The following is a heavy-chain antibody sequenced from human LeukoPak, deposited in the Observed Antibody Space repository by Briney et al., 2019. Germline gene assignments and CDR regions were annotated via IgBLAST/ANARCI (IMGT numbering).Heavy chain of an antibody. Sequence: AASVKVSCKPSGYTFTGYYMHWVRQAPAQGLEGMGWINPDSGSAIFAQKFQGRVTMTRDTSTNTAYMELNRLRSDDTAVYYCARDLRGLGDFLDYWGQGTLVTVSS. CDR3: ARDLRGLGDFLDY. CDR1: GYTFTGYY. D-gene: IGHD3-10*01. J-gene: IGHJ4*02. CDR2: INPDSGSA. V-gene: IGHV1-2*02.